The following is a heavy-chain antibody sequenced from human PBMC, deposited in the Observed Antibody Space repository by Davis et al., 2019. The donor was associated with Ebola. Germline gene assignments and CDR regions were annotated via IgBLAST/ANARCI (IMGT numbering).Heavy chain of an antibody. CDR2: IGAFNGNP. V-gene: IGHV1-18*04. J-gene: IGHJ5*02. D-gene: IGHD6-13*01. Sequence: AASVKVSCKASGYTFINYGLGWVRQVPGQGLEWMGWIGAFNGNPNYAQKFQGRVTMTTDTSTSTAYMELRSLRSDDSAVYYCARDVAAPGWFDPWGQGTLVTVSS. CDR3: ARDVAAPGWFDP. CDR1: GYTFINYG.